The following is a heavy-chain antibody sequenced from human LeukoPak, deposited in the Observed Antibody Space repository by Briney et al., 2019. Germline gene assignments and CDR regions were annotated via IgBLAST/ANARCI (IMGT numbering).Heavy chain of an antibody. CDR2: IIPILGIA. CDR3: GDSSSSARNY. Sequence: SVKVSCEASGGTFSSYAISWVRQAPGQGVECRGRIIPILGIANCAHKLQVRVTITADSSTSRAYMERARLRSEDRAVYYCGDSSSSARNYWGQGTMVNVS. CDR1: GGTFSSYA. D-gene: IGHD6-13*01. V-gene: IGHV1-69*04. J-gene: IGHJ4*02.